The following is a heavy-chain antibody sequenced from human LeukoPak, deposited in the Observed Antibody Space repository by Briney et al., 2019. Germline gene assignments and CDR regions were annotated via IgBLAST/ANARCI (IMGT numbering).Heavy chain of an antibody. D-gene: IGHD6-13*01. Sequence: GGPLRLSCAASGFTFSSYWMSWVRQAPGKGLEWVANIKQDGSEKYSVDSVKGRFTISRDNAKNSLYLQMNSVRAEDTAVYYCARDIGTAAGTGDAFDIWGQGTMVTVSS. CDR1: GFTFSSYW. V-gene: IGHV3-7*03. CDR3: ARDIGTAAGTGDAFDI. CDR2: IKQDGSEK. J-gene: IGHJ3*02.